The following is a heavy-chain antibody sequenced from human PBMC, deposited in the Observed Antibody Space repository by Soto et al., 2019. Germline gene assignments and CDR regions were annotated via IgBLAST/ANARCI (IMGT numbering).Heavy chain of an antibody. J-gene: IGHJ3*02. CDR1: GYTLTELS. D-gene: IGHD2-21*02. V-gene: IGHV1-24*01. CDR2: FDPEDGET. Sequence: ASVKVSCKVSGYTLTELSMHWVRQAPGKGLEWMGGFDPEDGETIYAQKFQGRVTMTEDTSTDTAYMELSSLRSEDTAVYYCATAGSYCGGDCYPGAFEIWGQGTMVTVAS. CDR3: ATAGSYCGGDCYPGAFEI.